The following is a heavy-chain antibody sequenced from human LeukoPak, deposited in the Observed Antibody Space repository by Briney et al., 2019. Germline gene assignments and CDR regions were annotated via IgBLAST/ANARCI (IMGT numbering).Heavy chain of an antibody. Sequence: ASVKVSCKASGYTFTSYDINWVRQATGQGLEWMGWMNPNSGNTGYAQKFQGGVTITRNTSISTAYMELSSLRSEDTAVYYCARVVVRFGGAFAYWGQGTLVTVSS. J-gene: IGHJ4*02. CDR1: GYTFTSYD. CDR2: MNPNSGNT. CDR3: ARVVVRFGGAFAY. V-gene: IGHV1-8*01. D-gene: IGHD2-21*01.